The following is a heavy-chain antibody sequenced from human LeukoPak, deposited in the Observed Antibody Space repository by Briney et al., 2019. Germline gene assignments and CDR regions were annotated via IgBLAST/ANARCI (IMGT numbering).Heavy chain of an antibody. V-gene: IGHV3-23*01. CDR1: GFTFSNYA. CDR2: INAAGDGT. Sequence: PGGSLRLSCAASGFTFSNYALSWVRQPPGKGLEWVAAINAAGDGTWYPDSVKGRFTISRDNSKNTLYLQMNSLRAEDTAVYYCARDSAPYYYDSSGYYYGMDVWGQGTTVTVSS. J-gene: IGHJ6*02. CDR3: ARDSAPYYYDSSGYYYGMDV. D-gene: IGHD3-22*01.